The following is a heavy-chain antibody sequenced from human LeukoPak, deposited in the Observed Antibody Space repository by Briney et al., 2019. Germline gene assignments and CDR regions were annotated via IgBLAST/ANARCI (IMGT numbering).Heavy chain of an antibody. D-gene: IGHD4-17*01. J-gene: IGHJ3*02. CDR3: TRHAERTTVTTNAFDI. V-gene: IGHV3-73*01. CDR2: IRSKANSYAT. Sequence: GGSLRLSCAASGFTVSSNYMSWVRQASGKGLEWVGRIRSKANSYATAYAASVKGRFTISRDDSKNTAYLQMNSLKTEDTAVYYCTRHAERTTVTTNAFDIWGQGTMVTVSS. CDR1: GFTVSSNY.